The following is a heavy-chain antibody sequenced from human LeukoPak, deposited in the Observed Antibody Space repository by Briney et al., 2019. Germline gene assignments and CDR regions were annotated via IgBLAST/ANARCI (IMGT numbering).Heavy chain of an antibody. CDR1: GYTFTGFD. V-gene: IGHV1-2*02. Sequence: ASVKVSCKASGYTFTGFDMHWGRQAPGQGLEWMGSINPNSGGTNYAQNVQGRVTMTRDTSITTAYMGLSSLRSDDTAVYYCARDYIFHGSGSFFDYWGLGPQVTVSS. CDR3: ARDYIFHGSGSFFDY. J-gene: IGHJ4*02. CDR2: INPNSGGT. D-gene: IGHD3-10*01.